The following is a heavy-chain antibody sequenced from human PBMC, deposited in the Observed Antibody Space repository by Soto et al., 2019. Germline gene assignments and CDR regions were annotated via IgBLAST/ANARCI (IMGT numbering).Heavy chain of an antibody. CDR3: AREPKGYYDILTGPLSGWFDP. D-gene: IGHD3-9*01. V-gene: IGHV1-69*13. CDR2: IIPIFGTA. J-gene: IGHJ5*02. CDR1: GGTFSSYA. Sequence: SVKVSCKASGGTFSSYAISWVRQAPGQGLEWMGGIIPIFGTANYAQKSQGRVTITADESTSTAYMELSSLRSEDTAVYYCAREPKGYYDILTGPLSGWFDPWGQGTLVTVSS.